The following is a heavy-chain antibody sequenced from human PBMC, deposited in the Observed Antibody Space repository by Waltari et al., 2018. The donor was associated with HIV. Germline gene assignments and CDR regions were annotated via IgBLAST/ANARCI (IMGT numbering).Heavy chain of an antibody. J-gene: IGHJ6*02. CDR1: GFSLSTSGMR. CDR3: ARMTWWSMDV. D-gene: IGHD2-8*02. CDR2: IDWNDRK. Sequence: QVTLKEAGPALVKPTQTLTLTCTFSGFSLSTSGMRVNWIRQPPGKALEWLARIDWNDRKFYTTSLKTRLTISKDTSKNQVALTMTKMDPVDTATYFCARMTWWSMDVWGQGTTVTVSS. V-gene: IGHV2-70*04.